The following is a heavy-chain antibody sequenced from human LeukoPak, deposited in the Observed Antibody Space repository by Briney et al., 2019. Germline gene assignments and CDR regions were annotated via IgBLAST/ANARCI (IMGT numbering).Heavy chain of an antibody. Sequence: PSETLSLTCTVSGGSISSYYWSWIRQPPGKGLEWIGYIYYSGSTNYNPSLKSRVTISVDTSKNQFSLKLSSVTAADTAVYYCARGTHSYYYDSSGTRYYYYMDVWGKGTTVTVSS. CDR1: GGSISSYY. CDR3: ARGTHSYYYDSSGTRYYYYMDV. J-gene: IGHJ6*03. D-gene: IGHD3-22*01. CDR2: IYYSGST. V-gene: IGHV4-59*01.